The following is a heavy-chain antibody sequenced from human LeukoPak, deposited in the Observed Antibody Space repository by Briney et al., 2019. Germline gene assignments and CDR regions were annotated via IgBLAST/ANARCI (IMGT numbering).Heavy chain of an antibody. D-gene: IGHD3-10*01. CDR2: IYYSGST. V-gene: IGHV4-59*01. CDR1: LRSILSYY. Sequence: PSETLSLTCTAYLRSILSYYWSWIRQPPGKGLEWIGYIYYSGSTNYNPSLKSRVTISVDTSNNQFSLKLSSGLTSDTAADYCARGSGVRGVSWFDPWGQGTLVTVSS. CDR3: ARGSGVRGVSWFDP. J-gene: IGHJ5*02.